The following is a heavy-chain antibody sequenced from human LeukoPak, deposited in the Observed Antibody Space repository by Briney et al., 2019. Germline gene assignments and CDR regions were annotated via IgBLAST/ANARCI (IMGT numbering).Heavy chain of an antibody. Sequence: ASVKVSCKASGGTFSSYAISWVRQAPGQGLEWMGWMNPNSGNTGYAQKFQGRVTITRNTSISTAYMELSSLRSEDTAVYYCARAVAGTTHYYYYMDVWGKGTTVTVSS. CDR2: MNPNSGNT. V-gene: IGHV1-8*03. D-gene: IGHD6-19*01. J-gene: IGHJ6*03. CDR1: GGTFSSYA. CDR3: ARAVAGTTHYYYYMDV.